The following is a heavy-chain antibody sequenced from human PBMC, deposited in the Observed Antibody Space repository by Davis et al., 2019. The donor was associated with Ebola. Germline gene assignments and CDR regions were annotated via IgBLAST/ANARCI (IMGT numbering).Heavy chain of an antibody. Sequence: AASVKVSCKASGYTFTSYGISWVRQAPGQGLEWMGRINPNSGGTNYAQKFQGRVTMTRDTSISTAYMELSRLRSDDTAVYYCASEVGATSYWGQGTLVTVSS. CDR2: INPNSGGT. V-gene: IGHV1-2*06. D-gene: IGHD1-26*01. CDR3: ASEVGATSY. CDR1: GYTFTSYG. J-gene: IGHJ4*02.